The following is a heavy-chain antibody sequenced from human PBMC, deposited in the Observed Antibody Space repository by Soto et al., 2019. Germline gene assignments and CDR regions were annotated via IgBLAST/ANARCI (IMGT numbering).Heavy chain of an antibody. V-gene: IGHV3-30*18. CDR2: ISYDGSNK. CDR3: AKSRAGAWTPLLDY. CDR1: GFIFSSYG. J-gene: IGHJ4*02. D-gene: IGHD1-26*01. Sequence: PGGSLRLSCAASGFIFSSYGMHWVRQAPGKGLEWVAVISYDGSNKYYADSVKGRFTISRDNSKNTLYLQMNSLRAEDTAVYYCAKSRAGAWTPLLDYWGQGTLVTVSS.